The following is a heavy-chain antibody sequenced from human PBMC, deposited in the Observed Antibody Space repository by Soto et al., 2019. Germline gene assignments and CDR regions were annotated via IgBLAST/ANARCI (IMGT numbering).Heavy chain of an antibody. CDR2: IYHSGST. Sequence: SETLSLTCAVSGGSISSSNWWSWVRQPPGKGLEWIGEIYHSGSTNHNPSLKSRVTISVDKSKNQFSLKLSSVTAADTAVYYCARGTWSGPYYFDYWGQGTLVTVSS. V-gene: IGHV4-4*02. CDR3: ARGTWSGPYYFDY. D-gene: IGHD3-3*01. J-gene: IGHJ4*02. CDR1: GGSISSSNW.